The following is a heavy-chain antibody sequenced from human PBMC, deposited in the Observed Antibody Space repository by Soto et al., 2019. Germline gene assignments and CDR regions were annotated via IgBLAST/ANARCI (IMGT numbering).Heavy chain of an antibody. Sequence: ASVKVSCKASGYTFTIYYMHWVLQAPGQGLEWMGIINPSGGSTSYAQKFQGRVTMTRDTSTSTVYMELSSLRSEDTAVYYCARVPNRITIFGVVIQNWFDPWGQGTLVTVS. CDR2: INPSGGST. J-gene: IGHJ5*02. D-gene: IGHD3-3*01. CDR3: ARVPNRITIFGVVIQNWFDP. CDR1: GYTFTIYY. V-gene: IGHV1-46*01.